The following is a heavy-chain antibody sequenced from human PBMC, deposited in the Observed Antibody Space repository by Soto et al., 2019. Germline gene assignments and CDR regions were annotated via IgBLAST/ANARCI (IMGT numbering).Heavy chain of an antibody. J-gene: IGHJ4*02. CDR3: ARQRTTVVPQAYFAH. V-gene: IGHV4-39*01. CDR1: GESISSSSYY. Sequence: SSETLSLTCIVSGESISSSSYYWGWIRQPPGKGLEWIGSIYYSGRTYYNPSFKSRVTISIDTSRNQFSLKLSSVTATDTAVYYCARQRTTVVPQAYFAHWGQGALVTVSS. CDR2: IYYSGRT. D-gene: IGHD4-17*01.